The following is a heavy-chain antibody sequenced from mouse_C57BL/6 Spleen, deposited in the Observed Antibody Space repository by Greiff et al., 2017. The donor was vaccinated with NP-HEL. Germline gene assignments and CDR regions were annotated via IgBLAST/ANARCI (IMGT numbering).Heavy chain of an antibody. D-gene: IGHD1-3*01. CDR1: GYAFSSYW. Sequence: QVQLKQSGAELVKPGASVKISCKASGYAFSSYWMNWVKQRPGKGLEWIGQIYPGDGDTNYNGTFKGKATLTADNSSSTAYMQLSSLNSEDSAVYVCARLYDRRYFDGWGTGTTVTVSS. CDR2: IYPGDGDT. CDR3: ARLYDRRYFDG. V-gene: IGHV1-80*01. J-gene: IGHJ1*03.